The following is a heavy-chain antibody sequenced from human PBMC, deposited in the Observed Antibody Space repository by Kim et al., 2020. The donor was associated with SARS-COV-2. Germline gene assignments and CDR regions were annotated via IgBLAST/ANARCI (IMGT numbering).Heavy chain of an antibody. V-gene: IGHV3-23*01. J-gene: IGHJ4*02. Sequence: GGSLRLSCAASGFIFSSYAVSWVRQAPGKGLEWVSVISGGGGRTFYTDSVKGRFTISRDNSKNTLYLQMNSLRVEDTAVYYCAKDSLYGDYVGPYYFDYWGPGTLVTVSS. CDR1: GFIFSSYA. CDR3: AKDSLYGDYVGPYYFDY. D-gene: IGHD4-17*01. CDR2: ISGGGGRT.